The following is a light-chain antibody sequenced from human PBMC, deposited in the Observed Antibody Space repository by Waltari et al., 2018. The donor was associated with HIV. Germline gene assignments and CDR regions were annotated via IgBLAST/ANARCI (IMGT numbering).Light chain of an antibody. Sequence: SVLTQPPSVSGAPGQRVTISCSESGSNIGATYDVHWYQHLPGTAPKLLIYGNSNRPSGVPDRFSGSKSGTSASLAITGLQPEDESDYYCQSYDSRLSGSVFGGGTKLTVL. CDR1: GSNIGATYD. J-gene: IGLJ2*01. CDR2: GNS. V-gene: IGLV1-40*01. CDR3: QSYDSRLSGSV.